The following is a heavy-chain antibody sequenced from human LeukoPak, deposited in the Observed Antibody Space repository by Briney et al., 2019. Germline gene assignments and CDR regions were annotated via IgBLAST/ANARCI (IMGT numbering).Heavy chain of an antibody. V-gene: IGHV1-2*02. CDR2: INPNSGGT. CDR3: ARGGPDYDILTGYIDY. D-gene: IGHD3-9*01. CDR1: GYTFTGYY. J-gene: IGHJ4*02. Sequence: GASVKVSCKASGYTFTGYYMHWVRQAPGQGLEWMGWINPNSGGTNYAQKFQGRVTMTRNTSISTAYMELSSLRSEDTAVYYCARGGPDYDILTGYIDYWGQGTLVTVSS.